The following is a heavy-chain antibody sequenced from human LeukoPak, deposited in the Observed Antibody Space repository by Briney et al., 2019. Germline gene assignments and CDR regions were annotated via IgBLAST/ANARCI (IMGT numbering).Heavy chain of an antibody. J-gene: IGHJ5*02. Sequence: GGSLRLSCAASGFTFNTYAMHWIRQAPGKGLEWVAHIKPDGSEKNYVDSVKGRFTLFRDDAKNSVYLQMNSLRVEDTAVYYCARDSATGGPWGQGTPVIVSS. CDR1: GFTFNTYA. V-gene: IGHV3-7*01. CDR2: IKPDGSEK. D-gene: IGHD1-1*01. CDR3: ARDSATGGP.